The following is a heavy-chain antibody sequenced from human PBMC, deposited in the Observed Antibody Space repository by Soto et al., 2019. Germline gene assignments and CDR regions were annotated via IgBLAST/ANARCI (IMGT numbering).Heavy chain of an antibody. CDR3: AGTSEAGKYYYGRDV. V-gene: IGHV5-51*01. Sequence: GESLKISCKGSGYSFTSYWIGWVRQMPGKGLEWMGIIYPGDSDTRYSPSFQGQVTISADKSISTAYLQWSSLKASDTAMYYCAGTSEAGKYYYGRDVWGKGTRSTVPS. J-gene: IGHJ6*04. CDR2: IYPGDSDT. CDR1: GYSFTSYW.